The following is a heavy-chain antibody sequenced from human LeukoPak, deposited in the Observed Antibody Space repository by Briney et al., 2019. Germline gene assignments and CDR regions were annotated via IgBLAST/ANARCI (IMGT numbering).Heavy chain of an antibody. CDR3: AKDRGRAVAGSEFDY. J-gene: IGHJ4*02. CDR1: GFTFSSYE. D-gene: IGHD6-19*01. Sequence: QPGGSLRLSCAASGFTFSSYEMNWVRQAPGEGLEWVSYISSSGSTIYYADSVKGRFTISRDNSKNTLYLEMNSLRAEDTALYYCAKDRGRAVAGSEFDYWGQGTLVTVSS. CDR2: ISSSGSTI. V-gene: IGHV3-48*03.